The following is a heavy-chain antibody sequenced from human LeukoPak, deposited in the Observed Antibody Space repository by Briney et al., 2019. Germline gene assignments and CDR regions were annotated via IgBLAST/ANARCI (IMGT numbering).Heavy chain of an antibody. CDR3: ARSPPPPHDYIWGSYPPHDAFDM. D-gene: IGHD3-16*02. Sequence: SETLSLTCTASGGAISSSPYYWGWIRQPPGKGLEWIGSIYYSGTTYYNPSLKSRVTISVDTSKNQFSLKLSSVTAADTAVYYCARSPPPPHDYIWGSYPPHDAFDMWGPGTMVTVSS. CDR2: IYYSGTT. V-gene: IGHV4-39*07. J-gene: IGHJ3*02. CDR1: GGAISSSPYY.